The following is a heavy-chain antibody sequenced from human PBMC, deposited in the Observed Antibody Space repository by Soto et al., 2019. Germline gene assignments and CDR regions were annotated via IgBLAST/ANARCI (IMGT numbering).Heavy chain of an antibody. CDR1: GGSISSSNW. V-gene: IGHV4-4*02. CDR2: IYHSGST. Sequence: SQTLSLTCAVSGGSISSSNWWSWVRQPPGKGLAWIGEIYHSGSTNYNPSLKSRVTISVDESKNQFSLKLSSVTAADTAVYYCARDPTYYDSSGYLRSYGMDVWGQGTTVTVSS. J-gene: IGHJ6*02. CDR3: ARDPTYYDSSGYLRSYGMDV. D-gene: IGHD3-22*01.